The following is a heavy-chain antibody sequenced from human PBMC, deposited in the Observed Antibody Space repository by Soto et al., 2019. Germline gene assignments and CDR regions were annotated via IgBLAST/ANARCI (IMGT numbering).Heavy chain of an antibody. D-gene: IGHD3-22*01. CDR2: IIPIFGIA. CDR1: GGTFSSYA. Sequence: ASVKVSCKASGGTFSSYAISWVRQAPGQGLEWMGGIIPIFGIANYAQKFQGRVTITADESTSTAYMELSSLRSEDTAVYYCARLDHYYYDSSGYDAFDIWGQGTMVTVSS. CDR3: ARLDHYYYDSSGYDAFDI. J-gene: IGHJ3*02. V-gene: IGHV1-69*13.